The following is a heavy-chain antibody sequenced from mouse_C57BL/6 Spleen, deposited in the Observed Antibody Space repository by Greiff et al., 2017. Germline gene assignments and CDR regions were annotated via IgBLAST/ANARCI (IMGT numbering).Heavy chain of an antibody. CDR1: GFSLTSYG. Sequence: VQRVESGPGLVQPSQSLSITCTVSGFSLTSYGVHWVRQSPGKGLEWLGVIWRGGSTDYNAAFMSRLSITKDNSKSQVFFKMNSLQADDTAIYYCAIYGSSSYYYAMDYWGQGTSVTVSS. CDR3: AIYGSSSYYYAMDY. V-gene: IGHV2-5*01. J-gene: IGHJ4*01. D-gene: IGHD1-1*01. CDR2: IWRGGST.